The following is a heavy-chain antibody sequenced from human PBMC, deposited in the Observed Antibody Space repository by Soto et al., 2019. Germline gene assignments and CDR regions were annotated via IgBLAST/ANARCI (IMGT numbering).Heavy chain of an antibody. CDR2: ISSSGSTI. CDR3: ARRARPRRLLNVTWFDP. D-gene: IGHD6-6*01. V-gene: IGHV3-11*01. Sequence: SLRLSCAASGFTFSDYYMSWIRQAPGKGLEWVSYISSSGSTIYYADSVKGRFTISRDNAKNSLYLQMNSLRAEDTAVYYCARRARPRRLLNVTWFDPLGQGALLTVSS. CDR1: GFTFSDYY. J-gene: IGHJ5*02.